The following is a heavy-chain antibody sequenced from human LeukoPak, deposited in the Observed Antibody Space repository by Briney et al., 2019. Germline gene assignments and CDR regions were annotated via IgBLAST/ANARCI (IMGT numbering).Heavy chain of an antibody. D-gene: IGHD6-13*01. Sequence: GASVKVSCKASGYTFTGYYMHWVRQAPGQGLEWMGWVNPTSGGTNYAQKFQGRVTMTRDTSISTAYMELSRLRSDDTAVYYCARVGAAAVHYYMDVWGKGTTVTVSS. CDR2: VNPTSGGT. V-gene: IGHV1-2*02. J-gene: IGHJ6*03. CDR3: ARVGAAAVHYYMDV. CDR1: GYTFTGYY.